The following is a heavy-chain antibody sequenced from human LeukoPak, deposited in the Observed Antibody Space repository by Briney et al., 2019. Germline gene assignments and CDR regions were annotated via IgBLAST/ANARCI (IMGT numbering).Heavy chain of an antibody. Sequence: GASVKVSCKASGYTFTGYYMHWVRQASGQGLEWMGWINPNSGGTNYAQKFQGRVTMTRDTSISTAYMELSRLRSDDTAVYYCASPHTYYYGSGSYYDAFDIWGQGTMVTVSS. CDR2: INPNSGGT. CDR3: ASPHTYYYGSGSYYDAFDI. CDR1: GYTFTGYY. D-gene: IGHD3-10*01. J-gene: IGHJ3*02. V-gene: IGHV1-2*02.